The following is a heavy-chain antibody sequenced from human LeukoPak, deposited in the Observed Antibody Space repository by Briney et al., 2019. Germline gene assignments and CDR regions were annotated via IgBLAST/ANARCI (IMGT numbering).Heavy chain of an antibody. J-gene: IGHJ3*02. CDR2: VNSDGSAT. V-gene: IGHV3-64*01. D-gene: IGHD1-26*01. CDR3: ARGGTYSRDGFDT. Sequence: GGSLRLFCAASGFTFSNHAMHWVRQAPGKGLEFVSAVNSDGSATYYANSVKDRFSISRDNSKNMVYLQMGSLRVEDMAVYLCARGGTYSRDGFDTWGQGTLVTISS. CDR1: GFTFSNHA.